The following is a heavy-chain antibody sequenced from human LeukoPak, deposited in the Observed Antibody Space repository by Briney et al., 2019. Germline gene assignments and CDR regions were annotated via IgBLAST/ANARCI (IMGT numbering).Heavy chain of an antibody. CDR2: IYHSGST. CDR3: ARVGYSGSYHPYYYYMDA. Sequence: PSQTLSLTCAVSGGSISSGGYSWSWIRQPPGKGLEWIGYIYHSGSTYYNPSLKSRVTISVDMSKSQFSLKLSSVTAADTAVYYCARVGYSGSYHPYYYYMDAWGKGTTVTVSS. CDR1: GGSISSGGYS. D-gene: IGHD1-26*01. V-gene: IGHV4-30-2*01. J-gene: IGHJ6*03.